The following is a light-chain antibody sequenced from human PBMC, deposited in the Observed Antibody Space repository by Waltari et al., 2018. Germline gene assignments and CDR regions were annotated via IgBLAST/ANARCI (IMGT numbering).Light chain of an antibody. CDR2: GTS. CDR3: QQYNNWPPT. Sequence: EIVMTQSPATLSVSPGERATLSCRASQSVTGILAWYQQKPGQAPRLLIYGTSTRATGIPDRFSGSGSGAEFTLTISSLQSEDFAVYYCQQYNNWPPTFGQGTKLEIK. CDR1: QSVTGI. V-gene: IGKV3-15*01. J-gene: IGKJ2*01.